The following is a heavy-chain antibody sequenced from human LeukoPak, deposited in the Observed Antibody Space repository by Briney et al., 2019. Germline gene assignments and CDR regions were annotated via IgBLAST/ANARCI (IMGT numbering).Heavy chain of an antibody. CDR1: GFTFSSYA. D-gene: IGHD3-22*01. J-gene: IGHJ4*02. Sequence: PGRSLRLSCAASGFTFSSYAMHWVLQAPGKGLEWVAVISYDGSNKYYADSVKGRFTISRDDSKNTLYLQMNSLRAEDTAVYYCARGVSYYDSSGYYGYWGQGTLVTVSS. CDR2: ISYDGSNK. CDR3: ARGVSYYDSSGYYGY. V-gene: IGHV3-30*04.